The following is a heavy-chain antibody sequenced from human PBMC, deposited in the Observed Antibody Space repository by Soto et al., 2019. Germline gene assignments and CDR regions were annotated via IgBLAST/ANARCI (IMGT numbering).Heavy chain of an antibody. CDR1: RYTFTTYY. CDR3: ARGFAAAKIPSFDP. J-gene: IGHJ5*02. Sequence: SVKVSCKASRYTFTTYYMLWVRQAPGQGLEWMGAVIPIFGTANYAQKFQCRVTINADISTSTAYMELTSLRSDDTSVYYCARGFAAAKIPSFDPWGQGTLVTVSS. D-gene: IGHD6-13*01. CDR2: VIPIFGTA. V-gene: IGHV1-69*06.